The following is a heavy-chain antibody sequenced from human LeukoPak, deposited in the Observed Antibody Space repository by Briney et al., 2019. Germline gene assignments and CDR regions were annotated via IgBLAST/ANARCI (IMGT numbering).Heavy chain of an antibody. D-gene: IGHD3-22*01. V-gene: IGHV3-23*01. Sequence: GGSLRLSCEASGFTFKNYAMTWVRQVPGKGLEWVSGISFNGHNTYHADSVKGRFTISRDNSKNTLYLQMNSLRDEDTAVYYCARVDEYYDSTPFFDYWGQGTLVTVSS. J-gene: IGHJ4*02. CDR1: GFTFKNYA. CDR2: ISFNGHNT. CDR3: ARVDEYYDSTPFFDY.